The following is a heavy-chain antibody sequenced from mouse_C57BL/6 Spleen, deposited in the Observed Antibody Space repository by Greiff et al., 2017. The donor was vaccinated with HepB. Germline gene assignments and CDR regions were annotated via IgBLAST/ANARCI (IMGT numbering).Heavy chain of an antibody. Sequence: VQLQQSGPELVKPGASVKISCKASGYAFSSSWMNWVKQRPGKGLEWIGRIYPGDGDTNYNGKFKGKATLTADKSSSTAYMQLSSLTSEDSAVYFCARSLHYYGSSYFDYWGQGTTLTVSS. CDR2: IYPGDGDT. V-gene: IGHV1-82*01. D-gene: IGHD1-1*01. CDR3: ARSLHYYGSSYFDY. J-gene: IGHJ2*01. CDR1: GYAFSSSW.